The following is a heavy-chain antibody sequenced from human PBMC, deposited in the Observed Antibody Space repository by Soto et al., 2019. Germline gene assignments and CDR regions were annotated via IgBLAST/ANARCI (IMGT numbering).Heavy chain of an antibody. Sequence: LTRTLSLARAVQGESRNRSARTWARQPLGKELEWIGEINHSGSTNYKPSLKRRVTISVDTSKSHFSLKLSSVTAAVTAVYYCASGGVGTTLWHWLQSSL. CDR1: GESRNRSA. J-gene: IGHJ1*01. CDR2: INHSGST. D-gene: IGHD1-26*01. CDR3: ASGGVGTTLWH. V-gene: IGHV4-34*01.